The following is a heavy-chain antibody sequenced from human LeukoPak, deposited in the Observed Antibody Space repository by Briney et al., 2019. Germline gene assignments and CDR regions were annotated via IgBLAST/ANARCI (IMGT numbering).Heavy chain of an antibody. J-gene: IGHJ6*02. CDR3: ARDRSDYSIKYYYYYGMDV. D-gene: IGHD3-16*01. V-gene: IGHV3-30-3*01. CDR2: ISYDGSNE. Sequence: PGRSLRLSCAASGXTFSSYSMHWVRQAPGKGLEWVAVISYDGSNEYYADSVKGRFTISRDNSKNTLYLQMNSLRAEDTAVYYCARDRSDYSIKYYYYYGMDVWGQGILVTVSS. CDR1: GXTFSSYS.